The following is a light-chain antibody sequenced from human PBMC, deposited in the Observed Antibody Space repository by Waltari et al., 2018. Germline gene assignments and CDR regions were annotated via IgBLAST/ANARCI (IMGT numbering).Light chain of an antibody. CDR1: ELPKQY. Sequence: SYELTQPPSVSVSPGQTARITCSGDELPKQYTYWYRQRPGQAPVVVLFKDSQRASGIPERFSGSSSGTTGTLTITGVQAEDEADYYCQSADSSGAYVFGTGTKVTVL. CDR2: KDS. J-gene: IGLJ1*01. V-gene: IGLV3-25*03. CDR3: QSADSSGAYV.